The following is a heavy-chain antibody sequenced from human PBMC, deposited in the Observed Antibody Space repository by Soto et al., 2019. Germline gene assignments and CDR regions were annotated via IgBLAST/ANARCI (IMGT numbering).Heavy chain of an antibody. V-gene: IGHV5-51*01. D-gene: IGHD3-3*01. CDR2: IYPGDSDT. CDR3: ARQIRQYDSWSNKDYYYGLDV. J-gene: IGHJ6*02. Sequence: PGESLKISCKGSEYSFSTYWIAWVRQMPGKVLEWMGIIYPGDSDTRYSPSFQGQVTISADKSSSTAHLQWSSLKASDTAMYYCARQIRQYDSWSNKDYYYGLDVWGQGTTVTVSS. CDR1: EYSFSTYW.